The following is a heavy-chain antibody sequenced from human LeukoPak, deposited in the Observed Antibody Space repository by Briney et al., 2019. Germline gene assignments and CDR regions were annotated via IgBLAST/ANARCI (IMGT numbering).Heavy chain of an antibody. Sequence: ASVKVSCKASGGTLSNHAVSWVRQAPGQGLEWMGWISAYNGNTNYAQKLQGRVTMTTDTSTSTAYMELRSLRSDDTAVYYCASLDGDYWGQGTLVTVSS. CDR3: ASLDGDY. V-gene: IGHV1-18*01. CDR1: GGTLSNHA. D-gene: IGHD3-9*01. CDR2: ISAYNGNT. J-gene: IGHJ4*02.